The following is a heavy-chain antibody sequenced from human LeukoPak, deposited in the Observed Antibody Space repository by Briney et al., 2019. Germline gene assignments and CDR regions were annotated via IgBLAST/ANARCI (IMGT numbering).Heavy chain of an antibody. CDR3: AKDAINYYYYYMDV. J-gene: IGHJ6*03. Sequence: GGSLRLSCAASGFTFSSYSMNWVRQAPGKGLEWVSAISGSGGSTYYADSVKGRFTISRDNSKNTLYLQMNSLRAEDTAVYYCAKDAINYYYYYMDVWGKGTTVTVSS. CDR2: ISGSGGST. CDR1: GFTFSSYS. V-gene: IGHV3-23*01.